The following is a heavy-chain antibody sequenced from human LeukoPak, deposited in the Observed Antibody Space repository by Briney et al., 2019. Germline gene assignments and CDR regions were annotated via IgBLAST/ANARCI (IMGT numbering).Heavy chain of an antibody. CDR3: ARGGEFYYNSSGYYYDY. Sequence: SETLSLTCTVSGGSISSYYWSWIRQPPGKGLEWIGYIYYSGSTSYNPSLKSRVTISVDPSRNQFSLKLSSVTAADTAVYYCARGGEFYYNSSGYYYDYWGQGTLVTVSS. CDR1: GGSISSYY. CDR2: IYYSGST. V-gene: IGHV4-59*08. D-gene: IGHD3-22*01. J-gene: IGHJ4*02.